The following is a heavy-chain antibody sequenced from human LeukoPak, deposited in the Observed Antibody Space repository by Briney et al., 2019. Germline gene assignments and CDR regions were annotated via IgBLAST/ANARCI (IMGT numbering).Heavy chain of an antibody. D-gene: IGHD1-7*01. CDR1: GFTFSIYS. J-gene: IGHJ4*02. CDR2: IGSSGTTT. Sequence: GGSLRLSCAASGFTFSIYSMNWVRQAPGRGLEWLSYIGSSGTTTYYADSVKGRFTISRDNAKNLLFLQMNSLRAEDTAVYYCARMNYVSTGWGAPFDNWGQGTLVTVSS. V-gene: IGHV3-48*04. CDR3: ARMNYVSTGWGAPFDN.